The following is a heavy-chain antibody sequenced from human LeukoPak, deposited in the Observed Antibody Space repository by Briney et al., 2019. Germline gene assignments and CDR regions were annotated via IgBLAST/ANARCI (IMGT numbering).Heavy chain of an antibody. J-gene: IGHJ4*02. CDR1: GGTFSSHA. Sequence: ASVKVSCKVSGGTFSSHAIIWVRQAPGQGLEWMGRINPNSGGTNYAQKFQGRVTMTRDTSISTAYMELSRLTSDDTAVYHCARNSSLHYWGQGTLVTVSS. V-gene: IGHV1-2*02. D-gene: IGHD6-19*01. CDR2: INPNSGGT. CDR3: ARNSSLHY.